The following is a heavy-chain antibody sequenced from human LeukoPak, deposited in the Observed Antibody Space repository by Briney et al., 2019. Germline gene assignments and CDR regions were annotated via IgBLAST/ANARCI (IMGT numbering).Heavy chain of an antibody. J-gene: IGHJ4*02. CDR3: ARVSQLGNTPLPFDY. CDR2: IIPIFGTA. V-gene: IGHV1-69*01. D-gene: IGHD1-1*01. CDR1: GGTFSSYA. Sequence: ASVKVSCKASGGTFSSYAISWVRQAPGQGLEWMGGIIPIFGTANYAQKFQGRVTITADESTSTAYMELSSLRSEDTAVYYCARVSQLGNTPLPFDYWGQGTLVTVSS.